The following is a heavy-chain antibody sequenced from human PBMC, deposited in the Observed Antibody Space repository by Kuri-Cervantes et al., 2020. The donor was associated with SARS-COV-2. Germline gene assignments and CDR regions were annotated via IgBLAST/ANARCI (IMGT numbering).Heavy chain of an antibody. D-gene: IGHD6-19*01. J-gene: IGHJ6*02. CDR3: ARHFNGWIRNYYYGMDV. CDR2: ISSSGSTI. V-gene: IGHV3-11*01. CDR1: GFSISDYY. Sequence: GESLKISCTASGFSISDYYMNWIRQAPGKGLEWVSYISSSGSTIYYADSVKGRFTISRDNAKNSLYLQMKSLRAEDTAVYYCARHFNGWIRNYYYGMDVWGQGTTVTVSS.